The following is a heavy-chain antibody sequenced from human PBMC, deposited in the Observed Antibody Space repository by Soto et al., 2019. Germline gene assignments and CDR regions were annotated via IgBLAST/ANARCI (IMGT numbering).Heavy chain of an antibody. CDR3: ARTQYGSGSYYDY. CDR1: GGSISSGDYY. J-gene: IGHJ4*02. Sequence: SETLSLTCTVSGGSISSGDYYWSWIRQPPGKGLEWIGYIYYSGSTYYNPSLKSRVTISVDTSKNQFSLKLSSVTAADTAVYYCARTQYGSGSYYDYWGQGTLVTVSS. D-gene: IGHD3-10*01. V-gene: IGHV4-30-4*01. CDR2: IYYSGST.